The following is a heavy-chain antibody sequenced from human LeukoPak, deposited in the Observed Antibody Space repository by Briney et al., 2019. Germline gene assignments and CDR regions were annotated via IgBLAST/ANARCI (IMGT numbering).Heavy chain of an antibody. Sequence: GGSLRLSCAASGFTFSNDDLNWVRQAPGKGLEWVSGISGDGRRTYYAGSVKGRFTISRDNSKNTLSLQMNSLRAEDTAVYYCAKVNWCSATCADAWGQGTLVTVSS. J-gene: IGHJ4*02. V-gene: IGHV3-23*01. CDR1: GFTFSNDD. CDR2: ISGDGRRT. D-gene: IGHD2-2*01. CDR3: AKVNWCSATCADA.